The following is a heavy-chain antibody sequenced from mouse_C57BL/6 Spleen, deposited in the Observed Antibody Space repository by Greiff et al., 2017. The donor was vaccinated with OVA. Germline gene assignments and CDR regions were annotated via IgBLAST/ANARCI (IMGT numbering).Heavy chain of an antibody. J-gene: IGHJ1*03. D-gene: IGHD1-1*01. Sequence: VQLVESGTELVKPGASVKLSCKASGYTFTSYWMHWVKQRPGQGLEWIGNINPSNGGTNYNEKFKSKATLTVDKSSSTAYMQLSSLTSEDSAVYYCAGKFITTVGYFDVWGTGTTVTVSS. CDR1: GYTFTSYW. V-gene: IGHV1-53*01. CDR3: AGKFITTVGYFDV. CDR2: INPSNGGT.